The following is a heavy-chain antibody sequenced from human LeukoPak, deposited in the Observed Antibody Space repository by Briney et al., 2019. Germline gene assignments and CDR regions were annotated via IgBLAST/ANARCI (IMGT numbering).Heavy chain of an antibody. CDR3: ARHAISTTFGVNSYHMDV. Sequence: PSETLSLTCTVSADSISNHYWSWIRQPPGQGLEWVAYTHSTAETNYNPSLKSRVIISTDTSKNQISLKMRSVTAADTAIYYCARHAISTTFGVNSYHMDVWGKGTTVTVSS. V-gene: IGHV4-59*08. CDR1: ADSISNHY. D-gene: IGHD3-3*01. J-gene: IGHJ6*03. CDR2: THSTAET.